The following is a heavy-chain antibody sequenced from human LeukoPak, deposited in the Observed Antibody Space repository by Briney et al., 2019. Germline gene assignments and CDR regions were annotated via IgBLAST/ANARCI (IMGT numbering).Heavy chain of an antibody. J-gene: IGHJ4*02. D-gene: IGHD6-19*01. CDR1: GFTFSNYA. Sequence: GGSLRLSCAASGFTFSNYAMSWVRQAPGKGLEWVAFLRYDGSNKYYADSVKGRFTLSRDNSKNTLYLQMNSLRAEDTAVYYCARGSTYSSGWYTGFDYWGQGTLVTVSS. V-gene: IGHV3-30*02. CDR3: ARGSTYSSGWYTGFDY. CDR2: LRYDGSNK.